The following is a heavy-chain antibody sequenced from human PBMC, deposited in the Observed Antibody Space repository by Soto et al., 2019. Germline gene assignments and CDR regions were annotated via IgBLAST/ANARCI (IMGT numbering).Heavy chain of an antibody. CDR3: ARRGIFSLITSFDY. D-gene: IGHD3-10*01. CDR2: VYWNDDE. V-gene: IGHV2-5*01. CDR1: GFSLTSIGVG. J-gene: IGHJ4*02. Sequence: QITLKESGPTLVKPTQTLTLTCTLSGFSLTSIGVGVGWIRQPPGKALEWLAIVYWNDDERYSPFLKSRLAITKDTSKNQVVLRMTNMDPVDTATYYCARRGIFSLITSFDYWGQGTLLTVS.